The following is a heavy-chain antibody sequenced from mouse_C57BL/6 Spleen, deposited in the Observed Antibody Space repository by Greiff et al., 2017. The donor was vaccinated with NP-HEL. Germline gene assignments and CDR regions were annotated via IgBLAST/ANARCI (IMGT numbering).Heavy chain of an antibody. D-gene: IGHD1-1*01. CDR2: ILPGSGST. J-gene: IGHJ1*03. CDR1: GYTFTGYW. V-gene: IGHV1-9*01. CDR3: ARGLYYYGSSYWYFDV. Sequence: QVQLQQSGAELMKPGASVKLSCKATGYTFTGYWIEWVKQRPGHGLEWIGEILPGSGSTNYNEKFKGKATFTADTSSNTAYMQLSSLTTEDSAIYYCARGLYYYGSSYWYFDVWGTGTTVTVSS.